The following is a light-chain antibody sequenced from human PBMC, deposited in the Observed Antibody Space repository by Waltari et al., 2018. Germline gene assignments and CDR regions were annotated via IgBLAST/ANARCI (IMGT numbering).Light chain of an antibody. V-gene: IGLV1-40*01. Sequence: QSVLTQPPSVSGAPGQRVTISCTGRSSNIRAGYDVPWYQQLPGPAPKSVIYHNINRPPGVPDRFSGSKSGTSASLAITGLQAEDEADYYCQSYDSTLSGFVFGSGTKVTVL. CDR2: HNI. CDR3: QSYDSTLSGFV. CDR1: SSNIRAGYD. J-gene: IGLJ1*01.